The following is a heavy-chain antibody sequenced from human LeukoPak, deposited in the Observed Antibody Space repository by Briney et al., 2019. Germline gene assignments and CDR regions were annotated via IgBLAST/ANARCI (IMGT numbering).Heavy chain of an antibody. CDR1: GYTFTGYY. J-gene: IGHJ5*02. D-gene: IGHD5-18*01. Sequence: ASVKVSCKASGYTFTGYYMHWVRQAPGQGLEWMGWINPNSGGTNYAQKFQGRVTMTRDTSISTAYMELSRLRSDDTAVYYCATTAGYSYGLGDNWFDPWGQGTLVTVSS. CDR2: INPNSGGT. CDR3: ATTAGYSYGLGDNWFDP. V-gene: IGHV1-2*02.